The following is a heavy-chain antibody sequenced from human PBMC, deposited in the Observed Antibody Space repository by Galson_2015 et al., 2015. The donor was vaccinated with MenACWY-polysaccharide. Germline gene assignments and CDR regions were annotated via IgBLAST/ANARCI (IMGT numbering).Heavy chain of an antibody. J-gene: IGHJ6*02. CDR1: GFTFSSYS. V-gene: IGHV3-48*01. CDR3: ARLHCSSTSCYPTDYYYYGMDV. Sequence: SLRLSCAASGFTFSSYSMNWVRQAPGKGLEWVSYISSCSSTIYYADSVKGRFTISRDNAKNSLFLQMNSLRAEDTAVYYCARLHCSSTSCYPTDYYYYGMDVWGQGTTITVSS. CDR2: ISSCSSTI. D-gene: IGHD2-2*01.